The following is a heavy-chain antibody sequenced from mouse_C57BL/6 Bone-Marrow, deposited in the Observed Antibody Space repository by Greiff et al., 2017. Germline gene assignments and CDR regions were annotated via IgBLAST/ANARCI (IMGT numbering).Heavy chain of an antibody. V-gene: IGHV14-4*01. CDR3: STGVYYGSSYVGY. CDR2: IDPDNGDT. CDR1: GFNFNGYY. J-gene: IGHJ2*01. Sequence: VQLQQSGAELVRPGASVKLSCTASGFNFNGYYMHWVKQRPEQGLEWIGRIDPDNGDTDYASKFKGQATITADTSSNTAYLQLSSLTSEDTAVYYCSTGVYYGSSYVGYWGQGTPLTVSS. D-gene: IGHD1-1*01.